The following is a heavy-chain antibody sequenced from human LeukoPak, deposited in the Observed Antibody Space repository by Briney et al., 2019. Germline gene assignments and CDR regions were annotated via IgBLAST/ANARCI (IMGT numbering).Heavy chain of an antibody. Sequence: PGGSLRLSCAASGFTFSNFAIHWVRQAPGRGLEWLAVMSYDGNDKYYADSVKGRFTISRDNTKSTLYLQMNSLRSDDTAVYYCARDGDAAVRGVNFDYWGQGTLVTVSS. CDR3: ARDGDAAVRGVNFDY. CDR1: GFTFSNFA. V-gene: IGHV3-30*04. D-gene: IGHD3-10*01. J-gene: IGHJ4*02. CDR2: MSYDGNDK.